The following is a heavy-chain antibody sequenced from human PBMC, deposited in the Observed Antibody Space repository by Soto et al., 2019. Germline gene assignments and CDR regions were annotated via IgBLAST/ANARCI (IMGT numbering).Heavy chain of an antibody. CDR1: GFTLPTYA. J-gene: IGHJ6*02. V-gene: IGHV3-23*05. CDR3: ARGGADHYNYGMDV. D-gene: IGHD3-10*01. CDR2: MNGAATST. Sequence: HLLESGGGLLQPGGSLTLSCAASGFTLPTYAMTWVRQPPGKGLEWVSSMNGAATSTSYADSVKGRFTTSRDISKNTQYLHMNNLRPEDTAVYYCARGGADHYNYGMDVWGQGTTVIVSS.